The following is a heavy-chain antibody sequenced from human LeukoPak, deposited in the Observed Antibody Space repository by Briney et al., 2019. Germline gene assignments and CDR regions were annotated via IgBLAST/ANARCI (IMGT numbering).Heavy chain of an antibody. CDR1: GGSISGYC. CDR2: IHYGGST. D-gene: IGHD6-13*01. Sequence: SETLSLTCTVSGGSISGYCWSWFRQPPGKGLEWIGFIHYGGSTKYNPSLKSRVTISVDTSKNQFSLKLSSVTAADTAVYYCARGERGYSSSWYHYWGQGTLVTVSS. V-gene: IGHV4-59*12. J-gene: IGHJ4*02. CDR3: ARGERGYSSSWYHY.